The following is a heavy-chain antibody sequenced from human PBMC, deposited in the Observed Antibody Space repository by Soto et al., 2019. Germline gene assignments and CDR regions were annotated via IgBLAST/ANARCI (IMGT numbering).Heavy chain of an antibody. CDR3: VVAAQPYYFDY. V-gene: IGHV1-18*01. CDR1: GYTFTSYG. J-gene: IGHJ4*02. D-gene: IGHD2-15*01. CDR2: ISAYNGNT. Sequence: ASVKVYCKASGYTFTSYGISWVRQAPGQGLEWMGWISAYNGNTNYAQKLQGRVTMTTDTSTSTAYMELRSLRSDDTAVYYCVVAAQPYYFDYWGQRTLVTVSS.